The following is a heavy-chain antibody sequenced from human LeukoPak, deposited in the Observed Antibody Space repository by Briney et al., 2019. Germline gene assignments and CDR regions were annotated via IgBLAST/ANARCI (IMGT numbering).Heavy chain of an antibody. CDR1: GYTFTGYY. J-gene: IGHJ4*02. V-gene: IGHV1-2*02. CDR2: INPNSGGT. Sequence: GASVKVSCKASGYTFTGYYMHWVRQAPGQGLEWMGWINPNSGGTNYAQKFQGRVTMTRDTSISTAYMELGRLRSDDTAVYYCAREIEDYGDYLIDYWGQGTLVTVSS. CDR3: AREIEDYGDYLIDY. D-gene: IGHD4-17*01.